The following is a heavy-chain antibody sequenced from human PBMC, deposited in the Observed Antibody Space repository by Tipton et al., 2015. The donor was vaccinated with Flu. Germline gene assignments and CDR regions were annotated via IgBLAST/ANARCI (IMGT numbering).Heavy chain of an antibody. CDR1: GYSISSGYY. Sequence: TLSLTCTVSGYSISSGYYWSWIRQSPGKGLEWIGYVHYNGNTNYNPSLKSRLTISIDTSKNQFSLKLSSVTAADTAVYFCASLPAQTHVHGGVWGQGTMVTVSS. D-gene: IGHD1-1*01. V-gene: IGHV4-59*08. CDR3: ASLPAQTHVHGGV. CDR2: VHYNGNT. J-gene: IGHJ3*01.